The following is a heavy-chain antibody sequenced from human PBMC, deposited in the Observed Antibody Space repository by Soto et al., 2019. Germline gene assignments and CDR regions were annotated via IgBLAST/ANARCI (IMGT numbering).Heavy chain of an antibody. CDR1: GYTFTGYY. CDR3: ARDSRHSSGYYSHY. CDR2: INPNSGGT. D-gene: IGHD3-22*01. J-gene: IGHJ4*02. Sequence: GASVKVSCKASGYTFTGYYMHWVRQAPGQGLEWMGWINPNSGGTNYAQKFQGRVTMTRDTSISTAYMELSRRRSDDTAVCYCARDSRHSSGYYSHYWGQGTLVTVSS. V-gene: IGHV1-2*02.